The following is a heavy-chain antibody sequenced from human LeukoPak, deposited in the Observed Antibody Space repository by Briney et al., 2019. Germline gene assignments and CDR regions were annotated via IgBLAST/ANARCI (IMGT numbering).Heavy chain of an antibody. J-gene: IGHJ4*02. CDR1: GGTFSSYA. Sequence: SVKVSCKASGGTFSSYAISWVRQAPGQGLEWMGGIIPIFGTANYAQKFQGRVTITADESTSTAYMELSSLRSEDTAVYYCAHPPYCSCNRFYRFDYWGQGTLVTVSS. V-gene: IGHV1-69*13. CDR2: IIPIFGTA. CDR3: AHPPYCSCNRFYRFDY. D-gene: IGHD2-2*01.